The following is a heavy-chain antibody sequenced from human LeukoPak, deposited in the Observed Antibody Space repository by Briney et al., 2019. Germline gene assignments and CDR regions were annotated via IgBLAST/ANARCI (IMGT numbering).Heavy chain of an antibody. CDR3: ASGNVAPAARY. CDR1: GFTFSSYA. V-gene: IGHV3-30*04. D-gene: IGHD2-2*01. J-gene: IGHJ4*02. Sequence: PGRSLRLSCAASGFTFSSYAMHWVRQAPGKGLEWVAVISYDGSNKYYADSLKGRFTISRDNSKNTLYLQMNSLRAEDTAVYYCASGNVAPAARYWGQGTLVTVSS. CDR2: ISYDGSNK.